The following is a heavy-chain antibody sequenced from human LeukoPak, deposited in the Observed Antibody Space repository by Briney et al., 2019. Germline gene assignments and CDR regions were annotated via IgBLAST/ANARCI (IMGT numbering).Heavy chain of an antibody. V-gene: IGHV3-30*18. CDR2: ISYDGSNK. D-gene: IGHD1-1*01. CDR1: GFTFSSYG. J-gene: IGHJ6*02. CDR3: ANEWGAGTNLYYYYGMDV. Sequence: GGSLRLSCAASGFTFSSYGMHWVRQAPGKGLEGVAVISYDGSNKYYADSVKGGLTIYRDNSKNTLYLQINSLRAEDTAVYSCANEWGAGTNLYYYYGMDVWGQGTPVTVSS.